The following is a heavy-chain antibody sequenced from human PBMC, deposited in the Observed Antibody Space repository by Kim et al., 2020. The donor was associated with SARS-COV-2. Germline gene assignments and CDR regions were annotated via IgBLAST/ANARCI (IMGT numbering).Heavy chain of an antibody. D-gene: IGHD2-15*01. CDR3: AREDFPRYCSGGSCYNWFDP. V-gene: IGHV1-69*13. J-gene: IGHJ5*02. CDR1: GGTFSSYA. CDR2: IIPIFGTA. Sequence: SVKVSCKASGGTFSSYAISWVRQAPGQGLEWMGGIIPIFGTANYAQKFQGRVTITADESTSTAYMELSSLRSEDTAVYYCAREDFPRYCSGGSCYNWFDPWGQGTLVTVSS.